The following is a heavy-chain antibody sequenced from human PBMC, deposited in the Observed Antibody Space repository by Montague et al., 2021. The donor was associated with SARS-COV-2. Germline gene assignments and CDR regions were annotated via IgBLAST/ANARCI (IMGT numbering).Heavy chain of an antibody. CDR1: GYSISSGYY. J-gene: IGHJ4*02. CDR2: IYHSGST. V-gene: IGHV4-38-2*02. CDR3: ARDVRYYDFWSGRAQTSPDY. Sequence: SETLSLTCTVSGYSISSGYYWGWIRQPPGKGLEWIGSIYHSGSTYYNPSLKSRVTISVDTSKNQFSQKLSSVTAADTAVYYCARDVRYYDFWSGRAQTSPDYWGQGTLVTVSS. D-gene: IGHD3-3*01.